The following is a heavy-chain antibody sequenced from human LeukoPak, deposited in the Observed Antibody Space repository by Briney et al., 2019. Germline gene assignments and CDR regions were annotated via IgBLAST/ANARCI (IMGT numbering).Heavy chain of an antibody. Sequence: ASVKVSCKASGYTITTYGITWVRQAPGQGPEWMGWISAYNGNTNYAQKVQGRVTMTTDTSTSTAYMELRSLRSDDTAVYYCARALVDGYKELGYWGQGTLVTVSS. CDR1: GYTITTYG. CDR3: ARALVDGYKELGY. V-gene: IGHV1-18*01. CDR2: ISAYNGNT. D-gene: IGHD5-24*01. J-gene: IGHJ4*02.